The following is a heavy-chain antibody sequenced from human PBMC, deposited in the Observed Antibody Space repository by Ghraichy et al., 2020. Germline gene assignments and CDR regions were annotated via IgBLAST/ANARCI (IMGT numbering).Heavy chain of an antibody. J-gene: IGHJ6*02. CDR3: ARDRLLWDVYYGLDV. Sequence: GESLNISCAASGFTLSAYSMNWVRQAPGKGLEWVAYISGDSSNIQYADSVKGRFTISRDNAKNSLYLQMNGLRAEDTAVYYCARDRLLWDVYYGLDVWGQGTTVTVSS. CDR2: ISGDSSNI. D-gene: IGHD3-10*01. V-gene: IGHV3-48*01. CDR1: GFTLSAYS.